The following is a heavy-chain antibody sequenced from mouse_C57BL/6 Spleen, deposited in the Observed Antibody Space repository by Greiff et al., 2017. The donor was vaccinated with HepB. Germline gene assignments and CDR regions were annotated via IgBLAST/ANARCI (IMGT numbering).Heavy chain of an antibody. CDR2: TNPYNGGT. J-gene: IGHJ4*01. Sequence: VQLQQSGPVLVKPGASVKMSCKASGYTFTDYYMNWVKQSHGKSLEWIGVTNPYNGGTSYNQKFKGKATLTVDKSSSTAYMELNSLTSEDSAVYYCARGSSYYGSSLYYAMDYWGQGTSVTVSS. D-gene: IGHD1-1*01. CDR3: ARGSSYYGSSLYYAMDY. V-gene: IGHV1-19*01. CDR1: GYTFTDYY.